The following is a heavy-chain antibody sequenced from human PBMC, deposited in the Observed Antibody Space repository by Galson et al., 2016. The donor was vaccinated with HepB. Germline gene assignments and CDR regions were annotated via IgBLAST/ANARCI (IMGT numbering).Heavy chain of an antibody. V-gene: IGHV4-39*03. J-gene: IGHJ5*02. CDR3: TRGSCGGTSCFPHRFDP. D-gene: IGHD2-21*01. Sequence: EWIGSIYYSGNTYYNPSLKSRVTISVDTSTNEFSLKLRSVTVADTAVYYCTRGSCGGTSCFPHRFDPWGQGTQVFVSS. CDR2: IYYSGNT.